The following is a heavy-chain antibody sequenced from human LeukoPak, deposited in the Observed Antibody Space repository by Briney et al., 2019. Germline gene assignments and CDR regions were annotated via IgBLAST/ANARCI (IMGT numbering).Heavy chain of an antibody. CDR1: GYTFTGYY. J-gene: IGHJ4*02. V-gene: IGHV1-2*02. Sequence: VASVKVSCKASGYTFTGYYIHWVRQAPGQGLEWMGWISPSSGGTNYALKFQGRVTMTRDTSSNTVYMELSRLRSDDTAVYYCARDGPGKKSNYDYWGQGTLVTVSS. CDR2: ISPSSGGT. CDR3: ARDGPGKKSNYDY.